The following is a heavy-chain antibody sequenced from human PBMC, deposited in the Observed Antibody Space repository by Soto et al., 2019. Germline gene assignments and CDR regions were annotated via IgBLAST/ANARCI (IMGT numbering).Heavy chain of an antibody. Sequence: EVQLLESGGGLVQRGGSLRLSCAASGFPFSSYVMSWVRQAPGKGLEWVSGISGGGSNTFYADSVKGRFTISRDNSKNTLLLQMNSLGAEDTAVYYCARDPKTSGGQHWAFNYFDSWGQGTLVTVSS. V-gene: IGHV3-23*01. CDR1: GFPFSSYV. D-gene: IGHD7-27*01. CDR3: ARDPKTSGGQHWAFNYFDS. CDR2: ISGGGSNT. J-gene: IGHJ4*02.